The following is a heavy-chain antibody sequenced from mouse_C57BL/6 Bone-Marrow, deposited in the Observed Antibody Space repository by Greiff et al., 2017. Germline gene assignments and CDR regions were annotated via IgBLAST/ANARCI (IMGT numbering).Heavy chain of an antibody. J-gene: IGHJ4*01. CDR1: GYTFTEYT. V-gene: IGHV1-62-2*01. Sequence: QVQLQQSGAELVKPGASVKLSCKASGYTFTEYTIHWVKQRSGQGLEWIGWFYPGSGSIKYNEKFKDKATLTADKSSSTVYMELSRLTSEDSAVYFCARPGIFYDIRRGFYYAVDYWGQGTAVTVSS. CDR3: ARPGIFYDIRRGFYYAVDY. D-gene: IGHD2-4*01. CDR2: FYPGSGSI.